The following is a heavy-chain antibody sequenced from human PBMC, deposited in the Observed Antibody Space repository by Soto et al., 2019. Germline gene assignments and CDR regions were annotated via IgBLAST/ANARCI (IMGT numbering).Heavy chain of an antibody. CDR2: MNPNSGNT. V-gene: IGHV1-8*01. J-gene: IGHJ3*02. Sequence: GASVKVSCKASGYTFTSYDINWVRQATGQGLEWMGWMNPNSGNTGYAQKFQGRVTMTRNTSISTAYMELSSLRSEDTAVYYCASALGIGRYYPLDAFDIWGQGTMVTVSS. D-gene: IGHD1-26*01. CDR3: ASALGIGRYYPLDAFDI. CDR1: GYTFTSYD.